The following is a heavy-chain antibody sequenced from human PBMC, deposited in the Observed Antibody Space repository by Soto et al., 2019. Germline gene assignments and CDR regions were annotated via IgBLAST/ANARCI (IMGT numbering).Heavy chain of an antibody. V-gene: IGHV1-2*02. Sequence: QVQLVQAVAEVNKPGVSVQVSCRVFGYSFNGSYGHWVREAPGEDHDWVGLSNPHTGGTNYAQKFEGTVTMTGDTAIGTTYMELSRMRPDAKAVYYCAIYGAFRRPTMAVTLHWFFACWGRVTQVTVA. D-gene: IGHD6-19*01. CDR1: GYSFNGSY. J-gene: IGHJ2*01. CDR3: AIYGAFRRPTMAVTLHWFFAC. CDR2: SNPHTGGT.